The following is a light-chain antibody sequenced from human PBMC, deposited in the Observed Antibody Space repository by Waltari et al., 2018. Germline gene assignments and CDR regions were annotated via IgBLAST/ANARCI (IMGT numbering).Light chain of an antibody. CDR3: QSYDSSLSGFYV. J-gene: IGLJ1*01. Sequence: QSVLTQPPSLSGAPGQRVTISCTGSSSNIGAGYDVHWYQKLPGTAPKLLIYDNTNRPSGVPDRFSGSKSGTSASLAITGLQAEDEADYYCQSYDSSLSGFYVFGTGTRVTVL. CDR1: SSNIGAGYD. CDR2: DNT. V-gene: IGLV1-40*01.